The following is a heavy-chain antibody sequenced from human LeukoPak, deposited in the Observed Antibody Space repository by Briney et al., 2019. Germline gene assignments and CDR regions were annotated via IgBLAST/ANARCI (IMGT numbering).Heavy chain of an antibody. J-gene: IGHJ5*02. V-gene: IGHV4-4*02. CDR3: ARAQRGCSANSCYLDP. CDR1: GASVSSGNW. Sequence: PSETLSLTGAVSGASVSSGNWWNWARQSPGKGLEWIAEILYTGDTNYNPSLRSRVTLSIDNSNNEASLKLASVTAADSAVYYCARAQRGCSANSCYLDPWGPGILVTVSS. D-gene: IGHD2-15*01. CDR2: ILYTGDT.